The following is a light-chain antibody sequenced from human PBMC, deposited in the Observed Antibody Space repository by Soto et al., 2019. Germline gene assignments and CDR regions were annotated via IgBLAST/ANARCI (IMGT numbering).Light chain of an antibody. V-gene: IGKV1-5*01. CDR1: HSISSW. CDR2: EVS. CDR3: QQYNIFPLT. J-gene: IGKJ4*01. Sequence: DIQMTQSPSTLSASVGDRVTITCRASHSISSWLAWYQQKPGKAPKLLIHEVSRLESGVPSRFSGSESGTEFTLTIRGLHAEDFATYDGQQYNIFPLTFGGGTMVEI.